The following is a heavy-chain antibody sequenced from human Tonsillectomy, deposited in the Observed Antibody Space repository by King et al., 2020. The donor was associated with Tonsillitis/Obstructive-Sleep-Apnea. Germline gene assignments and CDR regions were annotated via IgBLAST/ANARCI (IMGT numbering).Heavy chain of an antibody. CDR1: GFTVSSNY. V-gene: IGHV3-53*01. CDR2: IYSGGST. CDR3: ARSRASAGTTRPYYFDY. D-gene: IGHD6-13*01. J-gene: IGHJ4*02. Sequence: VQLVESGGGLIQPGGSLRLSCAASGFTVSSNYMSWVRQAPGKGLEWVSVIYSGGSTYYADSVKGRFTISRDNSKNTLYLQMNSLRAEDTAVYYCARSRASAGTTRPYYFDYWGQGTLVTVSS.